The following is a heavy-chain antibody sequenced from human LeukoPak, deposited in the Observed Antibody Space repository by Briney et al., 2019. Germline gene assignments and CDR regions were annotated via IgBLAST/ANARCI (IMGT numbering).Heavy chain of an antibody. CDR2: ISGSAGNI. CDR3: AGGSALFRPVDY. CDR1: GFAFSTYG. J-gene: IGHJ4*02. V-gene: IGHV3-23*01. D-gene: IGHD6-25*01. Sequence: GGSLRLSCTASGFAFSTYGMTWVRQAPGKGLEWVSGISGSAGNIYYADSVKGRFTISRDNSKNTLYLQMNSLRAEDTAVYYCAGGSALFRPVDYWGQGTLVTVSP.